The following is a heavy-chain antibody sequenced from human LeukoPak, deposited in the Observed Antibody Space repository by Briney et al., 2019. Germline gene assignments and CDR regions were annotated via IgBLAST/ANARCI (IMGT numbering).Heavy chain of an antibody. V-gene: IGHV3-74*01. J-gene: IGHJ4*02. CDR2: INSDGSST. D-gene: IGHD4-17*01. CDR1: GFTFTSYW. CDR3: ATPPHDYGDYYFDF. Sequence: GGSLRLSCAASGFTFTSYWMHWVRQAPGKRLGWASRINSDGSSTVYADSVKGRFTISRDNAKNSLYLQMNSLRAEDTAVYYCATPPHDYGDYYFDFWGQGTLVTVSS.